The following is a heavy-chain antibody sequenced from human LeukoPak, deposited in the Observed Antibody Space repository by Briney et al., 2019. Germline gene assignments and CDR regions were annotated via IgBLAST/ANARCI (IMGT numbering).Heavy chain of an antibody. J-gene: IGHJ3*02. Sequence: GGSLRLSCGASGFTFSSHWMSWVRQVPGKGLERVANLNRDGSERQYVDSVKGRFTISRDNAKNSLYLQMNRLRAEDTALYYCARDSTSCRGCAFDIWGQGTMVTVSS. CDR1: GFTFSSHW. V-gene: IGHV3-7*01. D-gene: IGHD2-2*01. CDR3: ARDSTSCRGCAFDI. CDR2: LNRDGSER.